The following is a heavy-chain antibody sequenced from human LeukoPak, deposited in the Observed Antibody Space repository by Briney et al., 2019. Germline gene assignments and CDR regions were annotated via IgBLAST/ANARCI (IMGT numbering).Heavy chain of an antibody. CDR1: GGSISSYY. D-gene: IGHD6-19*01. V-gene: IGHV4-4*07. CDR2: IYTSGST. J-gene: IGHJ4*02. CDR3: ARDVKYSSGWYFDY. Sequence: PSETLSLTCTASGGSISSYYWSWIRQPAGKGLEWIGRIYTSGSTNYNPSLKSRVTISVDTSKNQFSLKLSSVTAADTAVYYCARDVKYSSGWYFDYWGQGTLVTVSS.